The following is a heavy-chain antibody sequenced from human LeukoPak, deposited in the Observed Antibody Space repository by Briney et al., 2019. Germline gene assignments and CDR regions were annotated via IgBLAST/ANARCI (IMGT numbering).Heavy chain of an antibody. V-gene: IGHV4-59*01. CDR3: ARIPYYYDSSGYSDY. CDR2: TYYSGST. J-gene: IGHJ4*02. D-gene: IGHD3-22*01. CDR1: GGSISSYY. Sequence: SETLSLTCTVSGGSISSYYWSWIRQPPGKGLEWIGYTYYSGSTNYNPSLKSRVTLSVDTSKNQFSLKLTSVTAADTAVYYCARIPYYYDSSGYSDYWGQGTLVTVSS.